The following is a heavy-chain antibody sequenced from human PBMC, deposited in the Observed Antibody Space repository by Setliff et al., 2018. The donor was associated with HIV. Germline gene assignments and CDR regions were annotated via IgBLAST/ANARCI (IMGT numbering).Heavy chain of an antibody. CDR3: ARADSSSWFFATFDI. J-gene: IGHJ3*02. D-gene: IGHD6-13*01. CDR2: IYHSGST. CDR1: GDSINSGDYY. V-gene: IGHV4-30-4*01. Sequence: SETLSLTCTVSGDSINSGDYYWSWIRQPPGKGLEWIGYIYHSGSTHYNPSLNSRVAFSVDTSKNQFSLKLYSVTVADTAFYYCARADSSSWFFATFDIWGQGITVTVSS.